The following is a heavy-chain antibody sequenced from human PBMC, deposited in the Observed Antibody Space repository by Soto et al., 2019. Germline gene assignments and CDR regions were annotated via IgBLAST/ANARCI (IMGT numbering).Heavy chain of an antibody. CDR2: ISYDGSNK. V-gene: IGHV3-30-3*01. CDR3: ARDRMYYDILTGYDAFDI. CDR1: GFTFSSYA. D-gene: IGHD3-9*01. J-gene: IGHJ3*02. Sequence: GGSLRLSCAASGFTFSSYAMHWVRQAPGKGLEWVAVISYDGSNKYYADSVKGRFTISRDNSKNTLYLQKNSLRAEDTAVYYCARDRMYYDILTGYDAFDIWGQGTMVTVSS.